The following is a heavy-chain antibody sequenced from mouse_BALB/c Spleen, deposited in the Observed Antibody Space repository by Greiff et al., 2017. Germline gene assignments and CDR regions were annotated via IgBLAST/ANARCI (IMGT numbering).Heavy chain of an antibody. Sequence: DVMLVESGGGLVQPGESLKLSCESNEYEFPSHDMSWVRKTPEKRLELVAAINSDGGSTYYPDTMERRFIISRDNTKKTLYLQMSSLRSDDTALYYCARHGSYYDYDGAMDYWGQGTSVTVSS. CDR2: INSDGGST. J-gene: IGHJ4*01. CDR1: EYEFPSHD. D-gene: IGHD2-4*01. CDR3: ARHGSYYDYDGAMDY. V-gene: IGHV5-2*01.